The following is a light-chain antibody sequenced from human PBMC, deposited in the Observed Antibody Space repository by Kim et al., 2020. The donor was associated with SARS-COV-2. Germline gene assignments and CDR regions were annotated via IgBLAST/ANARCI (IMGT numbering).Light chain of an antibody. V-gene: IGLV3-19*01. CDR1: SLRGYY. Sequence: SSELTQDPAVFVALGQTVTITCQGDSLRGYYASWFQQKSGQAPILVIYGDKNRPSGIPDRFSGSGPGNTASLTITGAQAEDEADYYCNSRDSRGNHVLFG. CDR3: NSRDSRGNHVL. CDR2: GDK. J-gene: IGLJ3*02.